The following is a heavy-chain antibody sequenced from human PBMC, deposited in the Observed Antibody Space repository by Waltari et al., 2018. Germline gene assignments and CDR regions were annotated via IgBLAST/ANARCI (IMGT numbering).Heavy chain of an antibody. CDR1: GYTFTSYA. V-gene: IGHV1-3*01. CDR3: ASLLRGAVAGIDAFDI. Sequence: QVQLVQSGAEVKKPGASVKVSCKASGYTFTSYAMHWVRQAPGQRLAWMGWINAGNCNTKYSQKCQGRVTITRDTSASTAYMELSSLRSEDTAVYYCASLLRGAVAGIDAFDIWGQGTMVTVSS. D-gene: IGHD6-19*01. CDR2: INAGNCNT. J-gene: IGHJ3*02.